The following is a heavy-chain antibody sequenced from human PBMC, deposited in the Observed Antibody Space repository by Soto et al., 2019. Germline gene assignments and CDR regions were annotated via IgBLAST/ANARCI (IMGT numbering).Heavy chain of an antibody. J-gene: IGHJ4*02. CDR2: IYTSGST. D-gene: IGHD3-22*01. Sequence: PSETLSLTCTVSGGSISSYYWSWIRQPAGKGLEWIGRIYTSGSTNYNPSLKSRVTMSVXXXXXXFXLXLXXXTAAXTAVHDCASDYYDSSGYYYGFDYWGQGTLVTVS. V-gene: IGHV4-4*07. CDR1: GGSISSYY. CDR3: ASDYYDSSGYYYGFDY.